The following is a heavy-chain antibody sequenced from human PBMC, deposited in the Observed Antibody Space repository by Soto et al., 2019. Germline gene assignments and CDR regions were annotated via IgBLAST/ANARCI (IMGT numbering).Heavy chain of an antibody. Sequence: GGSLRLSCAASGFTFSSYGMHWVRQAPGKGLEWVAVIRYDGSNKYYADSVKGRFTISRDNSKNTLYLQMNSLRAEDTAVYYCARGIGYCSSTSCSPGYYYMDVWGKGTTVTVSS. D-gene: IGHD2-2*01. CDR3: ARGIGYCSSTSCSPGYYYMDV. V-gene: IGHV3-33*01. J-gene: IGHJ6*03. CDR1: GFTFSSYG. CDR2: IRYDGSNK.